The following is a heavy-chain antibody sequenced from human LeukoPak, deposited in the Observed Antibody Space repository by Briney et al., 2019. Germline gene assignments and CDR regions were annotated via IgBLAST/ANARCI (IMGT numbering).Heavy chain of an antibody. V-gene: IGHV3-23*01. D-gene: IGHD3-22*01. CDR2: ISGSDIST. CDR1: GFTFSSYA. J-gene: IGHJ4*02. CDR3: AKDSKTYYYDSSFDY. Sequence: PGRSPRLSCAASGFTFSSYAMSWVRQAPGKGLEWVSGISGSDISTYYADSVKGRFTISRDNSKNTLYLQMNSLRAEDTAVYYCAKDSKTYYYDSSFDYWGQGTLVTVSS.